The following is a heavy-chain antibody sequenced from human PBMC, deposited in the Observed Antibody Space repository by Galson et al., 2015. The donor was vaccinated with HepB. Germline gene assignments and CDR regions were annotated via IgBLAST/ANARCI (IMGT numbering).Heavy chain of an antibody. Sequence: SVKVSCKASGYTFTSYYMHWVRQAPGQGLEWMGIINPSGGSTSYAQKFQGRVTMTRDTSTSTVYMELSSLRSEDTAVYYCARGSVVVVAAYSGYLGDYWGQGTLVTVSS. CDR3: ARGSVVVVAAYSGYLGDY. D-gene: IGHD2-15*01. CDR2: INPSGGST. J-gene: IGHJ4*02. CDR1: GYTFTSYY. V-gene: IGHV1-46*01.